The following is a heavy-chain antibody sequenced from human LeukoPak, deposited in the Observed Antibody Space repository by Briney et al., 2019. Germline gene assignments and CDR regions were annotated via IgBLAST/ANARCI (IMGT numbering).Heavy chain of an antibody. CDR2: IYYSGST. Sequence: KPSETLSLTCTVSGGSISSSSYYWGWIRRPPGKGLEWIGRIYYSGSTYYNPSLKSRVTISVDTSKNQFSLKLSSVTAADTAVYYCARRLMKRYGSGKEYWGQGTLVTVSS. CDR1: GGSISSSSYY. D-gene: IGHD3-10*01. J-gene: IGHJ4*02. V-gene: IGHV4-39*01. CDR3: ARRLMKRYGSGKEY.